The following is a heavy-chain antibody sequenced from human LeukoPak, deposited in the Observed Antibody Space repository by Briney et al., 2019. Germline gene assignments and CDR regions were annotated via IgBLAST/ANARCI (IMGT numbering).Heavy chain of an antibody. D-gene: IGHD5-12*01. V-gene: IGHV1-2*02. CDR2: INPNSGGT. CDR3: ARDETGIVATDY. Sequence: ASVKVSCKASGYTFTGYYMHWVRQAPGQGLEWMGWINPNSGGTNYAQKFQGRVTMTRDTSISTAYMELSRLRSDDTAVYYCARDETGIVATDYWSQGTLVTVSS. J-gene: IGHJ4*02. CDR1: GYTFTGYY.